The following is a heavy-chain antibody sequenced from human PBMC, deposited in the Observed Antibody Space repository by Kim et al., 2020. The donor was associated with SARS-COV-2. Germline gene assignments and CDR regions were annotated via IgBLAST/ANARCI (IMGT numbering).Heavy chain of an antibody. CDR3: ARASYGSFYFDY. CDR1: GGSISSYY. Sequence: SQTLSLTCTVSGGSISSYYWSWIRQPPGKGLEWIGYIYYSGSTNYNPSLKSRVTISVDTSKNQFSLKLSSVTAADTAVYYCARASYGSFYFDYWGQGTLVTVSS. V-gene: IGHV4-59*01. CDR2: IYYSGST. D-gene: IGHD3-10*01. J-gene: IGHJ4*02.